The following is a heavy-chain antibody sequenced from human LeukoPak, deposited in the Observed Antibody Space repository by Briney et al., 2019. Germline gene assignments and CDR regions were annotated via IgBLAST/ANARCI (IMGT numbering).Heavy chain of an antibody. CDR3: ARGSGSYPLGY. CDR1: GGSISSYY. CDR2: INHSGST. D-gene: IGHD1-26*01. V-gene: IGHV4-34*01. Sequence: SETLSLTCTVSGGSISSYYWSWIRQPPGKGLEWIGEINHSGSTNYNPSLKSRVTISVDTSKNQFSLKLSSVTAADTAVYYCARGSGSYPLGYWGQGTLVTVSS. J-gene: IGHJ4*02.